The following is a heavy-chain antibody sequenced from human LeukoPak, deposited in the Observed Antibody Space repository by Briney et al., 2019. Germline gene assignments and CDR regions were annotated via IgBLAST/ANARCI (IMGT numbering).Heavy chain of an antibody. CDR1: GFTVSSNY. CDR2: IYSGGST. J-gene: IGHJ6*03. D-gene: IGHD6-19*01. Sequence: PGGSLRLSCAASGFTVSSNYMSWVRQAPGKGLEWVSVIYSGGSTYYADSVKGRFTISRDNSKNTLYLQMNSLRDEDTAVYYCARASGNYYYYYMDVWGKGTTVTISS. V-gene: IGHV3-66*01. CDR3: ARASGNYYYYYMDV.